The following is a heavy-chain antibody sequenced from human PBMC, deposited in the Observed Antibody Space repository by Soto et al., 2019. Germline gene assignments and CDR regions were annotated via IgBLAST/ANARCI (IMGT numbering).Heavy chain of an antibody. J-gene: IGHJ6*03. CDR2: IKSKTDGGTT. D-gene: IGHD4-4*01. Sequence: PGGSLILSCAASGFTFGNAWMSWVRQAPGKGLEWVGRIKSKTDGGTTDYAAPVKGRFTISRDDSKNTLYLQMNSLKTEDTAVYYCTTDPNSNYDYYYYYMDVWGKGTTVTVSS. CDR1: GFTFGNAW. CDR3: TTDPNSNYDYYYYYMDV. V-gene: IGHV3-15*01.